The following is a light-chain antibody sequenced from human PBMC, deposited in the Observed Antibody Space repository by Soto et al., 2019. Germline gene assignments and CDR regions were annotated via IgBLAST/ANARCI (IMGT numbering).Light chain of an antibody. Sequence: QSVLTQPASVSGSPGQSITISCTGTSSDIGAYNYVSWYQQHPGKAPKLIIYDVSNRPSGVSIRFSGSRSGNTASLTISGLQAEDEADYYCSSYTGSSTLVFGGGTKLTVL. CDR1: SSDIGAYNY. J-gene: IGLJ2*01. V-gene: IGLV2-14*03. CDR2: DVS. CDR3: SSYTGSSTLV.